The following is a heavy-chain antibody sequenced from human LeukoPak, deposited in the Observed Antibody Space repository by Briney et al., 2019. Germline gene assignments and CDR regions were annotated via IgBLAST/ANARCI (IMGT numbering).Heavy chain of an antibody. CDR1: GYTFTGYY. Sequence: GASVKVSRKASGYTFTGYYMHWVRQAPGQGLEWMGWINPNSGGTNYAQKFQGRVTMTRDTSISTAYMELSRLRSDDTAVYYCARDSYDFWSGHHFDYWGQGTLVTVSS. D-gene: IGHD3-3*01. J-gene: IGHJ4*02. CDR3: ARDSYDFWSGHHFDY. V-gene: IGHV1-2*02. CDR2: INPNSGGT.